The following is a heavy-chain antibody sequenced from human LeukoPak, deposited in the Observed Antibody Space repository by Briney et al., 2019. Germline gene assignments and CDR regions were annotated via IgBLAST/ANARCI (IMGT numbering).Heavy chain of an antibody. D-gene: IGHD5-18*01. CDR1: GFTFSSYW. J-gene: IGHJ4*02. CDR3: ARDPVDTTMGLPPNFDY. V-gene: IGHV3-74*01. Sequence: GGSLRLSCAASGFTFSSYWMHWVRQAPGKGLVWVSRISTDGSSTSYADSVKGRFTISRDNAKNTLYLQMNSLRAEDTAVYYCARDPVDTTMGLPPNFDYWGQGTLVTVSS. CDR2: ISTDGSST.